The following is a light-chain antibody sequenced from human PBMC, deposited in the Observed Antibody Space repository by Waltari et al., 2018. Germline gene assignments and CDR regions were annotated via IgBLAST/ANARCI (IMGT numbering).Light chain of an antibody. V-gene: IGLV2-14*01. J-gene: IGLJ3*02. CDR1: SSAIGFYNY. CDR3: NSYAGSSAWV. Sequence: QSALTQPASVSGSPGQSITISRAGTSSAIGFYNYVSWYQQHPGKAPKLMIYDVSERPSGVSNRFSGSKSGNTASLTISGLQAEDEADYYCNSYAGSSAWVFGGGTKLTVL. CDR2: DVS.